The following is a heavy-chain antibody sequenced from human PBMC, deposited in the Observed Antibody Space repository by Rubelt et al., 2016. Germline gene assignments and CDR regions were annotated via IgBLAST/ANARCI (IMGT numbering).Heavy chain of an antibody. V-gene: IGHV1-69*04. Sequence: QVQLVQSGAEVKKPGSSVKVSCKASGGTFSSYAISWVRQAPGQGLEWMGRIITILGIANYAQKFQGRVTITADKSTSTAYMELSSLRSEDTAVYYCARSTILELLTFDYWGQGTLVTVSS. CDR3: ARSTILELLTFDY. CDR2: IITILGIA. CDR1: GGTFSSYA. J-gene: IGHJ4*02. D-gene: IGHD1-26*01.